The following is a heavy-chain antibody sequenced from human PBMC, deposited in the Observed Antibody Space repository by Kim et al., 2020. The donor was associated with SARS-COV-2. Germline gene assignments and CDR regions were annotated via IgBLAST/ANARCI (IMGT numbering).Heavy chain of an antibody. Sequence: GGSLRLSCTASGFTFGDYAMSWVRQAPGKGLEWVGFIRSKAYGGTTEYAASVKGRFTISRDDSKSIAYLQMNSLKTEDTAVYYCTRGGLLWFGELGFGYWGQGTLVTVSS. D-gene: IGHD3-10*01. V-gene: IGHV3-49*04. CDR3: TRGGLLWFGELGFGY. CDR2: IRSKAYGGTT. J-gene: IGHJ4*02. CDR1: GFTFGDYA.